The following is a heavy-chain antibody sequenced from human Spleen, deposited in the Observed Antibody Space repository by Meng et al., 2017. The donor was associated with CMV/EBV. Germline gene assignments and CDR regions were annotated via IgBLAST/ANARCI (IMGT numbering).Heavy chain of an antibody. CDR2: INHSGST. V-gene: IGHV4-34*01. J-gene: IGHJ4*02. D-gene: IGHD2-2*01. Sequence: SGYYWSGIRQPPGKGLEWIGEINHSGSTNYNPSLKSRVTISVDTSKNQFSLKLSSVTAADTAVYYCARSRLGYCSSTSCPLYYFDYWGQGTLVTVSS. CDR3: ARSRLGYCSSTSCPLYYFDY. CDR1: SGYY.